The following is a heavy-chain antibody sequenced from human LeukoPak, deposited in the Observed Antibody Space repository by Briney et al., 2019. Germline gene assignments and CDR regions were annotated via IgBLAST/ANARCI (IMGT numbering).Heavy chain of an antibody. V-gene: IGHV3-11*01. J-gene: IGHJ3*02. D-gene: IGHD3-22*01. CDR3: ARDRTPAHRTTYYYDSSGPDAFDI. CDR2: ISSSGSTI. Sequence: GGSLRLSCAASGFTFSDYYMSWLRQAPGKGLEWVSYISSSGSTIYYADSVKGRFTISRDNAKNSLYLQMNSLRAEDTAVYYCARDRTPAHRTTYYYDSSGPDAFDIWGQGTMVTVSS. CDR1: GFTFSDYY.